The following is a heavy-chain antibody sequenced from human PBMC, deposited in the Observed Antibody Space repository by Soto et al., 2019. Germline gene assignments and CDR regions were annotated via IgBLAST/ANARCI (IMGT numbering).Heavy chain of an antibody. CDR2: VYYTGST. D-gene: IGHD2-21*02. CDR1: CASIMSTDYY. Sequence: SETLSLTCTFSCASIMSTDYYWSWIRQAPGKGLEWIGYVYYTGSTYYNPSLMSRLTISVDTSKNQFSLKLTSVTAAETAVYYCVRTAREGAVAPHWFDRWGQGTQVTVSS. J-gene: IGHJ5*02. CDR3: VRTAREGAVAPHWFDR. V-gene: IGHV4-30-4*01.